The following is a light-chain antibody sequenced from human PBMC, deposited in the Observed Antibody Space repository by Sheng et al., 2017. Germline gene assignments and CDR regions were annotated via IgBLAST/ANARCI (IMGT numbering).Light chain of an antibody. CDR1: QNIGTC. J-gene: IGKJ2*01. Sequence: IRMTQSPSSLSASTGDRVTISCRASQNIGTCLNWYQQKPGKAPKLLLYAASSLQSGVPSRFSGSGSGTDFALTISTLQPDDFATYYCQQYSDYPYTFGQGTKLEIK. V-gene: IGKV1-39*01. CDR2: AAS. CDR3: QQYSDYPYT.